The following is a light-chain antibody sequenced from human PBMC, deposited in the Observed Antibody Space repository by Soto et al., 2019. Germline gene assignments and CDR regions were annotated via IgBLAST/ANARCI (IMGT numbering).Light chain of an antibody. CDR1: QNIVNW. V-gene: IGKV1-5*03. CDR3: QQYDSHKMYH. J-gene: IGKJ2*01. Sequence: TNSASTVSVNSKIIVTITFRIRQNIVNWLAWYQQKPGKAPNLLIYKTSTLQRGVQSRFSGSGSGTEFTLTISSLQPDDFATYYCQQYDSHKMYHFGQ. CDR2: KTS.